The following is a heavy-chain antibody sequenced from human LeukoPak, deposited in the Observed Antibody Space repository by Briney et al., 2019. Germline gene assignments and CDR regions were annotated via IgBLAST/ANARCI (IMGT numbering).Heavy chain of an antibody. CDR2: ISSSSSTI. CDR3: ARDPYDSSGHFDY. J-gene: IGHJ4*02. D-gene: IGHD3-22*01. Sequence: GGSLRLSCAASGFTFSSYSMNWVRQAPGKGLEWVSYISSSSSTIYYADSVKGRFTISRDNAKNSLYLQMNSLRAEDTAAYYCARDPYDSSGHFDYWGQGTLVTVSS. CDR1: GFTFSSYS. V-gene: IGHV3-48*01.